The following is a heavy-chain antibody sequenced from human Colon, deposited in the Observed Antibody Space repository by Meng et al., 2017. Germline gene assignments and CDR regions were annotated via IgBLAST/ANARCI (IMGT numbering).Heavy chain of an antibody. V-gene: IGHV3-23*01. D-gene: IGHD3-22*01. CDR1: GFPFSTYA. Sequence: GESLKISCAASGFPFSTYAVSWVRQAPGKGLEWVSSISAGGDRIYYADSVKGRFTISRDNSQNTLHLQMHSLRAEDTAVYYCAKKALVRASTDYYHTFDSWGQGTLVTVSS. J-gene: IGHJ4*02. CDR3: AKKALVRASTDYYHTFDS. CDR2: ISAGGDRI.